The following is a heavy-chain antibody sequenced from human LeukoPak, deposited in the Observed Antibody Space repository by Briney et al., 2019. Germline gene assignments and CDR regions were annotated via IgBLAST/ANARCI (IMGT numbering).Heavy chain of an antibody. J-gene: IGHJ4*02. Sequence: PSETLSLTCAVYGGSFSGYSLTWIRQPPGKGLEWIGEINHSGINHFNPSLRSRVTISVDTSKNQFSLKLSSVTAADTAVYYCARGLGSLKRRYLDYWGQGTLVTVSS. CDR2: INHSGIN. CDR3: ARGLGSLKRRYLDY. V-gene: IGHV4-34*01. D-gene: IGHD2-2*02. CDR1: GGSFSGYS.